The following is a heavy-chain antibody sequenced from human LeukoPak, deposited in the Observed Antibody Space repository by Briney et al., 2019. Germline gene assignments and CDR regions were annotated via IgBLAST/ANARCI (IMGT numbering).Heavy chain of an antibody. CDR1: GGSISSGGYA. Sequence: PSQTLSLTCAVSGGSISSGGYAWSWIRQPPGKGLEGIGYIDHSGSTYYSPSHKSRVTISVDRSKNQFSLKLSSVTAADTAVYYCASSGSYGGALDYWGQGTLVTVSS. V-gene: IGHV4-30-2*01. D-gene: IGHD1-26*01. CDR3: ASSGSYGGALDY. CDR2: IDHSGST. J-gene: IGHJ4*02.